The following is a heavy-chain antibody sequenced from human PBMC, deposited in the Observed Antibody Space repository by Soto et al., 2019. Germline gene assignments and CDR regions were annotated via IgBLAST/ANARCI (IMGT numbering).Heavy chain of an antibody. CDR2: ISGSGGNT. V-gene: IGHV3-23*01. D-gene: IGHD3-3*01. Sequence: LGGSLRLSCAASGLTSSTYAMSWVRQAPGKGLEWVSGISGSGGNTYYADSVKGRFTISRDNSKNTLYLQMNSLRAEDTAVYYCETDFWSGYYAFDIWGQGTMVTVSS. CDR1: GLTSSTYA. J-gene: IGHJ3*02. CDR3: ETDFWSGYYAFDI.